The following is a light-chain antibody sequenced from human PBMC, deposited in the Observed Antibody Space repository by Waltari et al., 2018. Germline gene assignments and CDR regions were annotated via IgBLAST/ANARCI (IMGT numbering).Light chain of an antibody. CDR1: QSISDY. J-gene: IGKJ2*01. CDR2: AAS. CDR3: QQSYSTPYT. Sequence: DIQMTQSPSSLSASVGDRVTITCRASQSISDYLNWYQQKPGKVPKLLISAASSLQSGVPSRFSGSGSGTDFTLTISSLQPEDVATYYCQQSYSTPYTFGQGTKLEIK. V-gene: IGKV1-39*01.